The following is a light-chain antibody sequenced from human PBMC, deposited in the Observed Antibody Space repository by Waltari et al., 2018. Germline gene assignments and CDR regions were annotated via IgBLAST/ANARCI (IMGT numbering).Light chain of an antibody. J-gene: IGKJ2*01. CDR1: QDITYT. V-gene: IGKV3-15*01. CDR3: QQYNDWPPAYT. Sequence: DIVLTQSPATLSVSPGESDSLPFRASQDITYTLAWYQQKPGQAPRLLIFGASTRATGVPARFSGSGSGTDFTLTISTLQSEDFAVYSCQQYNDWPPAYTFGQGTKLEIK. CDR2: GAS.